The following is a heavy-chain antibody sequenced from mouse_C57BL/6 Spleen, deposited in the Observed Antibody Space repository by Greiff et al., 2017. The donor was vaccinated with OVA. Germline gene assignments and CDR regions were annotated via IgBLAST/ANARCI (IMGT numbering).Heavy chain of an antibody. CDR3: AAYGNYAAWFAY. V-gene: IGHV5-6*02. J-gene: IGHJ3*01. CDR1: GFTFSSYG. D-gene: IGHD2-1*01. Sequence: DVKLVESGGDLVKPGGSLKLSCAASGFTFSSYGMSWVRQTPDKRLEWVATISSGGSYTYYPDSVKGRFTISRDNAKNTLYLQMSSLKSEDTAMDYCAAYGNYAAWFAYWGQGTLVTVSA. CDR2: ISSGGSYT.